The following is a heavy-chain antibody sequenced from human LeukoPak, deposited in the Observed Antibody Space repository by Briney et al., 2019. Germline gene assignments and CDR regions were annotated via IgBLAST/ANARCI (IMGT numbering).Heavy chain of an antibody. Sequence: GGSLRLSRAASGFTFSDYMMGWVRQAPGKGLDWVSAISTSDTYYADSVSGRFTISRDNSKNTLYLQMNSLRVEDTALYYCAKAGIQSWPYFFDYWGQGTLVTVSS. CDR2: ISTSDT. CDR1: GFTFSDYM. D-gene: IGHD4-11*01. J-gene: IGHJ4*02. CDR3: AKAGIQSWPYFFDY. V-gene: IGHV3-23*01.